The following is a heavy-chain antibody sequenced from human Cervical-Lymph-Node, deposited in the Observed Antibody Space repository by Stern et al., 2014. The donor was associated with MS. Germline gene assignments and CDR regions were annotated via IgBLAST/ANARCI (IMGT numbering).Heavy chain of an antibody. V-gene: IGHV3-30*04. Sequence: QVQLVQSGGGVVQPGRFLRLSCAASGFAFSSYALHWVRQAPGKGLEWVALISYDGSLRYYADSVKGRFTVSRDNSKNTLYLQMNSLRPEDTAMYYCAKDRGRHFYGSGSGVEVWGQGTTVTVSS. CDR1: GFAFSSYA. D-gene: IGHD3-10*01. CDR3: AKDRGRHFYGSGSGVEV. J-gene: IGHJ6*02. CDR2: ISYDGSLR.